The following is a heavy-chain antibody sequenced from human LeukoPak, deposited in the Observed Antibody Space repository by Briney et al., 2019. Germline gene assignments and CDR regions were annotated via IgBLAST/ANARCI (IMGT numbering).Heavy chain of an antibody. CDR3: TREGMGTTFSAWFDP. CDR1: GFTFSNYV. V-gene: IGHV3-30*03. D-gene: IGHD1-7*01. Sequence: GRSLRLSCAASGFTFSNYVMHWVRQAPGKGLEWVALISYDGSNKYYADSVKGRFTISRDNSKNTMYLQVNSLRAEDTAVYYCTREGMGTTFSAWFDPWGQGTLVTVSS. J-gene: IGHJ5*02. CDR2: ISYDGSNK.